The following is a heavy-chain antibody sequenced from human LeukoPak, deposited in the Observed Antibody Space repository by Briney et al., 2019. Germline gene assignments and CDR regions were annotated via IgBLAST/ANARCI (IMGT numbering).Heavy chain of an antibody. Sequence: GGSLRLSCAASGFTFSSYSMNWVRQAPGKGLEWVSSISSSSSYIYYADSVKGRFTISRDNAKNSLYLQMNSLRAEDTVVYYCASNSGTVTSRDYWGQGTLVTVSS. V-gene: IGHV3-21*01. CDR2: ISSSSSYI. CDR3: ASNSGTVTSRDY. D-gene: IGHD4-17*01. J-gene: IGHJ4*02. CDR1: GFTFSSYS.